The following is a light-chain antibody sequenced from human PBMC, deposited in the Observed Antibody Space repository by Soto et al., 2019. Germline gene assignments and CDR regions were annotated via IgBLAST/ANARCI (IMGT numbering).Light chain of an antibody. CDR2: AAS. CDR3: QQSDSTPYT. V-gene: IGKV1-39*01. Sequence: DIQMTQSPSSLSASVGDRVTITCRASQSINSHLNWYQQKPGKAPKLLIYAASSLEGGVPSRFSGSGSGTDFNLTISSLQPEDFATYCCQQSDSTPYTFGQGTKLEI. J-gene: IGKJ2*01. CDR1: QSINSH.